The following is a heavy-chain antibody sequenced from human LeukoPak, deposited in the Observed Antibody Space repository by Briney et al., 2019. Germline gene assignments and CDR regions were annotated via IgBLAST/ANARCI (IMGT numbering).Heavy chain of an antibody. Sequence: PSETLSLTCTVSGYSVSSGYYWGWIRQPPGKGLEWIGSIYHSGSTYYNPSLKSRVTISVDTSKNQFSLKLSSVTAADTAVYYCVRWYYYGSGRRQFDYWGQGTLVTVSS. J-gene: IGHJ4*02. CDR2: IYHSGST. V-gene: IGHV4-38-2*02. CDR3: VRWYYYGSGRRQFDY. D-gene: IGHD3-10*01. CDR1: GYSVSSGYY.